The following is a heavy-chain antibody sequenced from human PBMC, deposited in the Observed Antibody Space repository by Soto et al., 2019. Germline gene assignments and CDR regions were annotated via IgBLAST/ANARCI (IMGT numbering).Heavy chain of an antibody. V-gene: IGHV1-2*04. CDR1: GYTFTGYY. Sequence: QVQLVQSGAEVKKPGASVKVSCKASGYTFTGYYMHWVRQAPGQGLEWMGWINPNSGGTNYAQKFQGWVTMTRDTSISTAYMELSRLRSDDTAVYYCARGSNLGELSENWFDPWGQGTLVTVSS. CDR3: ARGSNLGELSENWFDP. CDR2: INPNSGGT. D-gene: IGHD3-16*02. J-gene: IGHJ5*02.